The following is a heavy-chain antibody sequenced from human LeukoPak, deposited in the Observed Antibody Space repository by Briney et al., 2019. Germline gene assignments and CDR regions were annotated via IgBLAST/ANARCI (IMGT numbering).Heavy chain of an antibody. D-gene: IGHD2-21*01. CDR2: ISDDGSNI. J-gene: IGHJ4*01. CDR3: RIPNDY. Sequence: PGRSLRLSCVASGFTFSTYSMHWVRQAPGKGLECVAAISDDGSNINYADSVKGRFTISRDNAKNSLFLQMSSLRAEDTAMYYCRIPNDYCGHGTLVTVSS. CDR1: GFTFSTYS. V-gene: IGHV3-30*04.